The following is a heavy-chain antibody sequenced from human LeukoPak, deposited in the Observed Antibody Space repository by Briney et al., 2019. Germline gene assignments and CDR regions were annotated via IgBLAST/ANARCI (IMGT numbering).Heavy chain of an antibody. CDR1: GFTFSSYE. V-gene: IGHV3-48*03. Sequence: GGSLRLSCAASGFTFSSYEMNWVRQAPGKGLEWVSYIGSSGTIIYYADSVKGRFTISRDNAKNSLYLQMNSLRAEDTAAYYCARDPRAIGDWGQGTLVTVSS. J-gene: IGHJ1*01. CDR2: IGSSGTII. CDR3: ARDPRAIGD. D-gene: IGHD2/OR15-2a*01.